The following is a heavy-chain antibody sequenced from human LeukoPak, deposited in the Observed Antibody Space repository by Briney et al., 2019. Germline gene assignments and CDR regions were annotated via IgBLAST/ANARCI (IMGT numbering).Heavy chain of an antibody. CDR1: GYTFTDYY. V-gene: IGHV1-2*02. J-gene: IGHJ6*02. D-gene: IGHD2/OR15-2a*01. Sequence: RASVKVSCKASGYTFTDYYMYWVRQAPGQGLEWMGWINPKSGGTNYAQKSQGRVTMTRDTSISTAYTELSRLRSDDTAVYYCSRSIVVNYGMDVWGQGTTVIVSS. CDR3: SRSIVVNYGMDV. CDR2: INPKSGGT.